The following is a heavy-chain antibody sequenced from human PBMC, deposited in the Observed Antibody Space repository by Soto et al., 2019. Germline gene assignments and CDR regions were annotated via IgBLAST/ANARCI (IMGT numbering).Heavy chain of an antibody. D-gene: IGHD3-9*01. V-gene: IGHV3-30*18. Sequence: QVQLVESGGGVVQPGSSLRLSCAASGFIFSSYGMHWVRQAAGKGLEWVAVISNDGSNKYYAESVKGRFTISRDNSKNMLYLQMNSLRPEDTAVYNCAKLRRSSLTQYAFDVWGHGTMVIVSS. CDR1: GFIFSSYG. CDR2: ISNDGSNK. J-gene: IGHJ3*01. CDR3: AKLRRSSLTQYAFDV.